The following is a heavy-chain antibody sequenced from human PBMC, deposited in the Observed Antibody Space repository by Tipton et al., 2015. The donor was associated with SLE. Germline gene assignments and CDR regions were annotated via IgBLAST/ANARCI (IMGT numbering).Heavy chain of an antibody. V-gene: IGHV1-2*02. D-gene: IGHD3-22*01. CDR1: GYSFITYG. CDR3: ARDPPYYDSSGDAFDI. Sequence: QLVQSGAEVKKPGASVKVSCQASGYSFITYGINWVRQAPGQGLEWMGWINPNSGGTNYAQKFQGRVTMTRDTSISTAYMELSRLRSDDTAVYYCARDPPYYDSSGDAFDIWGQGTMVPVSS. J-gene: IGHJ3*02. CDR2: INPNSGGT.